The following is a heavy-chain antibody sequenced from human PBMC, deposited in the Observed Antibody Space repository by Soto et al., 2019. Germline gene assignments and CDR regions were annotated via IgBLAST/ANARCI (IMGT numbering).Heavy chain of an antibody. J-gene: IGHJ4*02. D-gene: IGHD3-22*01. CDR2: ISGDGRTT. CDR3: RRPRYDGSGTPFDY. Sequence: EVQLVESGGGLVQPGGSLRVSCAASGFTFSSYWMHWVRQVPGKGLAWVSRISGDGRTTTYADSVRGRFTISRDNAKNTLYLQMNSLRAEETALYYCRRPRYDGSGTPFDYWVEGALVTGSA. CDR1: GFTFSSYW. V-gene: IGHV3-74*03.